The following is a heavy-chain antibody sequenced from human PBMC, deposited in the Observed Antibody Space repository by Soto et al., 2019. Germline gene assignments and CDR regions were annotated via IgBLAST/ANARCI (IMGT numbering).Heavy chain of an antibody. CDR3: TTPPIPTNYYGSGSYYSYYYYYYYMDV. D-gene: IGHD3-10*01. Sequence: GGSLRLSCAASGFTFSNAWMSWVRQAPGKGLEWVGRIKSKTDGGTTDYAAPVKGRFTISRDDSKNTLYLQMNSLKTEDTAVYYCTTPPIPTNYYGSGSYYSYYYYYYYMDVWGKGTTVTVSS. CDR1: GFTFSNAW. V-gene: IGHV3-15*01. J-gene: IGHJ6*03. CDR2: IKSKTDGGTT.